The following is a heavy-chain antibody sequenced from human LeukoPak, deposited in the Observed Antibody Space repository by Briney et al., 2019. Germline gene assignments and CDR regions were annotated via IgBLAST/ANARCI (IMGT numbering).Heavy chain of an antibody. J-gene: IGHJ4*02. V-gene: IGHV3-30*02. D-gene: IGHD2-15*01. Sequence: GGSLRLSCAASGFTFSTYGMHWVRQAPGKGLEWVAFIRYDGNNKYNADSVKGRFTISRDNSNNTLYLQMNSLTAEDTAVYYCAKDGGSCFDYWGQGTLVTVSS. CDR1: GFTFSTYG. CDR3: AKDGGSCFDY. CDR2: IRYDGNNK.